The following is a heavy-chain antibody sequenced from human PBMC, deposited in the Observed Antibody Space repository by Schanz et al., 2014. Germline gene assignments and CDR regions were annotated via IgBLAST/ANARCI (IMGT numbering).Heavy chain of an antibody. D-gene: IGHD2-15*01. CDR2: ISGSGSST. V-gene: IGHV3-23*04. CDR3: AEESEIVVVVGTSMSADFHH. J-gene: IGHJ1*01. Sequence: EVQLVESGGGLVQPRGSLRLSCAASGFTFSSYAMTWVRQAPGEGLDWVSAISGSGSSTYYADSVKGRFAISRDNSKNTLYLQMNNLRAEDTAVYFCAEESEIVVVVGTSMSADFHHWGQGTLVTVSS. CDR1: GFTFSSYA.